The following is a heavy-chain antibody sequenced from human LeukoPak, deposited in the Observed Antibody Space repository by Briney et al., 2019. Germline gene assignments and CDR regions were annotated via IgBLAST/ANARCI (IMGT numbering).Heavy chain of an antibody. CDR1: GFTFSSYD. J-gene: IGHJ4*02. Sequence: GGSLRLSCAASGFTFSSYDMHWVRQAPGKGLEYVSGVSSNGGSTYYANSVKGRFTISRDNSKNTLYLQMGSLRAEDLAVYYCARDLGKNYVWGSYRPLDYWGQGTLVTVSS. V-gene: IGHV3-64*01. CDR3: ARDLGKNYVWGSYRPLDY. CDR2: VSSNGGST. D-gene: IGHD3-16*02.